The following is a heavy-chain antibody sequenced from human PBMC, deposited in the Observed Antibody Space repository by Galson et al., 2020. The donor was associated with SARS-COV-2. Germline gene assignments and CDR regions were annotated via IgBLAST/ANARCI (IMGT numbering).Heavy chain of an antibody. CDR1: GFTFGVYN. Sequence: GGSLRLSCAASGFTFGVYNMDWVRQAPGKGLEWVSYITTSSSTIYYADSVKGRFTISRDNAQNSLYLQMNSLRAEDTAIYYCARDGMVQGENDQWGQGILVTVSA. V-gene: IGHV3-48*04. CDR3: ARDGMVQGENDQ. D-gene: IGHD3-10*01. CDR2: ITTSSSTI. J-gene: IGHJ4*02.